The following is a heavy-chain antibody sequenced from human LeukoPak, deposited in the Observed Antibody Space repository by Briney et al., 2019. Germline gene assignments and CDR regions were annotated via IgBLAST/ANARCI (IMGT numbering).Heavy chain of an antibody. CDR1: GGSISSSSYY. J-gene: IGHJ6*03. Sequence: SETLSLTCTVSGGSISSSSYYWGWIRQPPGKGLEWIGRIYTSGSTNYNPSLKSRVTISVDTSKNQFSLKLSSVTAADTAVYYCASESITIFGVVNAQYYYYYYMDVWGKGTTVTVSS. CDR2: IYTSGST. V-gene: IGHV4-61*02. D-gene: IGHD3-3*01. CDR3: ASESITIFGVVNAQYYYYYYMDV.